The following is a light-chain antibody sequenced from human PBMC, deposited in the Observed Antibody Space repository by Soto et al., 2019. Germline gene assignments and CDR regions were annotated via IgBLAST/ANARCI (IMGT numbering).Light chain of an antibody. V-gene: IGLV2-14*01. CDR3: SSYTGGNPSYV. Sequence: QSVLTQPASVSGSPGQSITISCTGTSSDVGGYNHVAWYQQYPGKAPKLIIFEVSDRPSGISNRFSGSKSANTASLSISGLQAEDEADYYCSSYTGGNPSYVFGTGTKLTVL. CDR2: EVS. CDR1: SSDVGGYNH. J-gene: IGLJ1*01.